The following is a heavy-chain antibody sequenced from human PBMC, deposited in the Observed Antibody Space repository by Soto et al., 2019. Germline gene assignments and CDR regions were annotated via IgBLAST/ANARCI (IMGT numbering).Heavy chain of an antibody. V-gene: IGHV1-18*01. Sequence: ASVKFSCKSSGYTLTSYGISWVRQAPGQGLEWMGWISAYNGNTNYAQKLQGRVTMTTDTSTSTAYMELRSLRSDDTAVYYCASARKSFRVCSCGYEYWGQGNRVTVSS. CDR2: ISAYNGNT. D-gene: IGHD5-18*01. J-gene: IGHJ4*02. CDR1: GYTLTSYG. CDR3: ASARKSFRVCSCGYEY.